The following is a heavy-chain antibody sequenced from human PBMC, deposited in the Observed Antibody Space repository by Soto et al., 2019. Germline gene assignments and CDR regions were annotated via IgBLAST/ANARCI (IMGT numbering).Heavy chain of an antibody. D-gene: IGHD2-15*01. V-gene: IGHV1-18*01. CDR3: AREDIQDIVVVVVAPEGLGY. Sequence: QVQLVQSGAEVKKPGASVKVSCKASGYTFTSYGISWVRQSPGQGLEWMGRISGYNGNSNYAQNLQGRVTMTTDTATSTAYMELRSLRSDDTAVYYCAREDIQDIVVVVVAPEGLGYWGQGTLVTVSS. CDR2: ISGYNGNS. CDR1: GYTFTSYG. J-gene: IGHJ4*02.